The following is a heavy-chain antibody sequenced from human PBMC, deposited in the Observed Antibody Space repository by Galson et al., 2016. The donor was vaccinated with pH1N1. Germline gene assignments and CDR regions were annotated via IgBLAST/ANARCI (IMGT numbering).Heavy chain of an antibody. CDR2: IYPSDSDT. J-gene: IGHJ4*02. Sequence: QSGAEVKKPGESLKISCKGSGHKFTSSWIGWVRQMPGKGLEWMGIIYPSDSDTRYNPSFRGRVTISVDKSINTAYLQWSSLKASDAAMHYCARHDGDFVGSLYFDYWGQGALITVSS. CDR3: ARHDGDFVGSLYFDY. V-gene: IGHV5-51*01. D-gene: IGHD4-17*01. CDR1: GHKFTSSW.